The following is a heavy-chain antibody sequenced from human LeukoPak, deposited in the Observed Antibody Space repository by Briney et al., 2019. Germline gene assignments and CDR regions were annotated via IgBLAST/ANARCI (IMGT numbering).Heavy chain of an antibody. Sequence: GGSLRLSCAASGFTFSSYWMSWVRQAPGKGLEWVANIKQDGSEKYYVDSVKGRFTISRDNAKNSLYLQMNSLRAEDTAVYYCARDPDSLDTKGMDVWGQGTTVTVSS. CDR1: GFTFSSYW. V-gene: IGHV3-7*01. J-gene: IGHJ6*02. CDR3: ARDPDSLDTKGMDV. CDR2: IKQDGSEK. D-gene: IGHD3-3*01.